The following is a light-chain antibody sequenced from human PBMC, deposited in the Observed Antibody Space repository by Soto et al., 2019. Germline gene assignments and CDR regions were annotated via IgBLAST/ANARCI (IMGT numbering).Light chain of an antibody. CDR3: QVYGSSSKT. J-gene: IGKJ1*01. Sequence: LTPSPHTPSFSPGESGPLSSSASQTVTSGYLAWYQQKPGQAPRLLIYGVSTGATGIPYRFSGSGSGTDFTLTISRLEPEDFAVYFCQVYGSSSKTFGQGTKV. CDR2: GVS. CDR1: QTVTSGY. V-gene: IGKV3-20*01.